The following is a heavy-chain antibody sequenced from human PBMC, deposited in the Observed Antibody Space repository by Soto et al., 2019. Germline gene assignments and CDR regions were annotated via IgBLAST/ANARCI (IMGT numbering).Heavy chain of an antibody. CDR1: SGSISTNSYL. V-gene: IGHV4-39*01. D-gene: IGHD3-22*01. CDR2: ILYSGDT. J-gene: IGHJ6*02. CDR3: ARQGRNTKIVILRHFATDF. Sequence: SETLSLTCSVSSGSISTNSYLWGWIRQPPGKGLEWIGAILYSGDTYYSESLKSRVTMSVDTAKNQFSLKLNSVTAADTAVYYCARQGRNTKIVILRHFATDFWGQGTAVTVSS.